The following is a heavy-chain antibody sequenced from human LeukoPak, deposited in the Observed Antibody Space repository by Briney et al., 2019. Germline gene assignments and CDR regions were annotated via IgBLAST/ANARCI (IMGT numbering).Heavy chain of an antibody. J-gene: IGHJ4*02. CDR1: GFTFSTYW. CDR2: INGDGRET. D-gene: IGHD1-14*01. CDR3: ARGGPGAYFDY. V-gene: IGHV3-74*01. Sequence: GRSLRLSCVVSGFTFSTYWMHWVRQAPGKWMVWVSRINGDGRETTCGDSVKGRFTISRDNAKNTLFLQMNSLRAEDTAVFYCARGGPGAYFDYWGQGTLVTVSS.